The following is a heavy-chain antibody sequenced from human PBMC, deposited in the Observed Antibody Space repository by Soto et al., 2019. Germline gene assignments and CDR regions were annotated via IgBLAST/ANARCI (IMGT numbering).Heavy chain of an antibody. CDR3: ASSPYYYDSSGLPSYFDY. Sequence: SETLSLTCTVSGGSISSSSYYWGWIRQPPGKGLEWIGSIYYSGSTYYNPSLKSRVTISVDTSKNQFSLKLSSVTAADTAVYYCASSPYYYDSSGLPSYFDYWGQGTLVTVSS. CDR2: IYYSGST. CDR1: GGSISSSSYY. J-gene: IGHJ4*02. D-gene: IGHD3-22*01. V-gene: IGHV4-39*01.